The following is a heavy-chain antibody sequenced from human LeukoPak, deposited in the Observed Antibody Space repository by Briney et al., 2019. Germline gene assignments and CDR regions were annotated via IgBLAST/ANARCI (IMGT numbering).Heavy chain of an antibody. V-gene: IGHV3-23*01. CDR2: ISGSGGST. CDR3: VKPYYFSSGSLT. J-gene: IGHJ5*02. D-gene: IGHD3-10*01. Sequence: GGSLRLSCAASGFTFSSYAMSWVRQAPGKGLEWVSAISGSGGSTYYADSVKGRFTISRDNAKNSLYLHMNSLRAEDTAVYYCVKPYYFSSGSLTWGQGTLVTVSS. CDR1: GFTFSSYA.